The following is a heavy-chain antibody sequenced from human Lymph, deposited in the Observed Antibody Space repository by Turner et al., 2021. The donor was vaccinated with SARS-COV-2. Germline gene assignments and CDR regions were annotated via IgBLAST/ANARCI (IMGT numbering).Heavy chain of an antibody. V-gene: IGHV3-66*01. J-gene: IGHJ5*02. D-gene: IGHD4-17*01. CDR3: ARVYGDYVP. CDR2: IYPGGST. CDR1: GFTVSSNY. Sequence: EVQLVESGGGLVQPGGSLRLACTASGFTVSSNYMTWVRQAPGKGLEWVSLIYPGGSTYYADSVKGRFTISRDNSKNTLYLQMNSLRAEDTAVYYCARVYGDYVPWGQGTLVTVSS.